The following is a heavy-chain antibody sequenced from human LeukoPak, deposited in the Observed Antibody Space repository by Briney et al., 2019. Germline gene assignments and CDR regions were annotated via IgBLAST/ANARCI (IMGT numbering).Heavy chain of an antibody. J-gene: IGHJ4*02. Sequence: ASVKVSCKASGYTFTKYAMNWVRQAPGQGLEWMGLINPTGGSTGYAQKFQGRVTMTRNTSISTAYMELSSLRSEDTAVYYCARGLWTGYSYRIFYFDYWGQGTLVTVSS. V-gene: IGHV1-8*01. CDR2: INPTGGST. D-gene: IGHD3/OR15-3a*01. CDR1: GYTFTKYA. CDR3: ARGLWTGYSYRIFYFDY.